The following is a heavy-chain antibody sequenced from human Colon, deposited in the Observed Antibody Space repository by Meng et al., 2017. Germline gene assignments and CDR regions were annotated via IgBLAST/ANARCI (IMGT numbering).Heavy chain of an antibody. CDR3: ARTAMLDS. CDR1: GYTFTSSD. CDR2: MNPNNGNT. Sequence: QVQRVQSGAEERTSGASVKVTCKASGYTFTSSDINWVRQATGRGLEWLGWMNPNNGNTGSAQKFQGRVSMTRDTSIGTAYMELSGLTSEDTAVYYCARTAMLDSWGQGTLVTVSS. J-gene: IGHJ5*01. V-gene: IGHV1-8*01. D-gene: IGHD2-2*01.